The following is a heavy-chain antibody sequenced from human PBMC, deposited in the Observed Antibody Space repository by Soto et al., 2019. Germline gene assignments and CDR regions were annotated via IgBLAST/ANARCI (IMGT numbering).Heavy chain of an antibody. Sequence: EVQLLESGGGLVQPGGSLRLSCAASGFTFSSYAMSWVRQAPGKGLEWVSAISGSGGSTYYADSVRGGFTISRDNSKNTLYLQMNSLRAEDTAVYYCAKDPGYSSGWYNYWGQGTLVTVSS. J-gene: IGHJ4*02. D-gene: IGHD6-19*01. V-gene: IGHV3-23*01. CDR1: GFTFSSYA. CDR2: ISGSGGST. CDR3: AKDPGYSSGWYNY.